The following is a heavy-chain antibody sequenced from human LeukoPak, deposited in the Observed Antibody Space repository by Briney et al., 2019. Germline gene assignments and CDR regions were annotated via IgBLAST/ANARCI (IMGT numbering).Heavy chain of an antibody. CDR3: ARHRGSSSNFDY. V-gene: IGHV4-61*02. CDR2: IYTSGTT. Sequence: SETLSLTCTVSGGSVRRGNYYWTWIRQPAGSGLEWIGRIYTSGTTDYNPSLRTRVTISVDASRNQFSLNLSSVTAADTAVYYCARHRGSSSNFDYWGQGTLVTVSS. J-gene: IGHJ4*02. CDR1: GGSVRRGNYY. D-gene: IGHD6-6*01.